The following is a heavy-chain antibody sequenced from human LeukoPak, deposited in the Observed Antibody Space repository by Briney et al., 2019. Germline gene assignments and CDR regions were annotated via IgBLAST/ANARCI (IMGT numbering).Heavy chain of an antibody. CDR1: GFSFSSYT. Sequence: GGSMRLSCAASGFSFSSYTMNWVRLAPGRGLEWVSSIIGTSEMHYADSVKGRFTVSRDNDKNSLFLQLYGLSVEDTAVYYCTRAIIVALGTGPFDIWGQGTVVTVSS. CDR2: IIGTSEM. J-gene: IGHJ3*02. D-gene: IGHD6-13*01. CDR3: TRAIIVALGTGPFDI. V-gene: IGHV3-21*06.